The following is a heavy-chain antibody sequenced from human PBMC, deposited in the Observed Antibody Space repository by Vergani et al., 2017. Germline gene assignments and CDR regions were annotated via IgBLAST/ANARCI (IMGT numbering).Heavy chain of an antibody. CDR2: ISSSSSYI. D-gene: IGHD2-15*01. CDR1: GFTFSSYS. J-gene: IGHJ4*02. CDR3: ARDVHPPRYCSGGSCYYGTFDY. V-gene: IGHV3-21*01. Sequence: EVQLVESGGGLVKPGGSLRLSCAASGFTFSSYSMNWVRQAPGKGLEWVSSISSSSSYIYYADSVKGRFTISRDNAKNSLYLQMNSLRAEDTAVYYCARDVHPPRYCSGGSCYYGTFDYWGQGTLVTVSS.